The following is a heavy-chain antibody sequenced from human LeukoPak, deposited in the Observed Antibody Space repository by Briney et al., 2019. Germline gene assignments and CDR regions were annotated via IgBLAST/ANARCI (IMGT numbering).Heavy chain of an antibody. V-gene: IGHV4-34*01. CDR3: ARDCGSGWTNWFDP. CDR1: GGSFSGYY. J-gene: IGHJ5*02. D-gene: IGHD6-19*01. Sequence: PSETLSLTCAVYGGSFSGYYWSWIRQPPGKGLEWIGEINHSGSTNYNPSLKSRVTISVDTSKNQFSLKLSSVTAADTAVYYCARDCGSGWTNWFDPWGQGTLVTVSS. CDR2: INHSGST.